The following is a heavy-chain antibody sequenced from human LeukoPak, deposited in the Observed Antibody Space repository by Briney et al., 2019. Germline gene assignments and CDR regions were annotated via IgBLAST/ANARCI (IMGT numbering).Heavy chain of an antibody. CDR2: IYYSGST. CDR3: ARDSIEYNWNYSHFDL. J-gene: IGHJ2*01. V-gene: IGHV4-30-4*01. CDR1: GGSISSGDYY. D-gene: IGHD1-7*01. Sequence: SQTLSLTCTVSGGSISSGDYYWSWIRQPPGKGLEWIGYIYYSGSTYYNPSLKSRFTISVYTSKNQFSLKLSSVTAADTAVYYCARDSIEYNWNYSHFDLWGRGTLVTVSS.